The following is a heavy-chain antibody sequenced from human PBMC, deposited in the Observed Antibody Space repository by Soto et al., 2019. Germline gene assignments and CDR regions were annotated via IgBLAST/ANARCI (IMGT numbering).Heavy chain of an antibody. J-gene: IGHJ3*02. Sequence: GGPLRLSCTASGFTFGDYAMSWFRQAPGKGLEWVGFIRSKAYGGTTEYAASVKGRFTISRDDSKSIAYLQMNSLKTEDTAVYYCTRSPYDILTGPSAFDIWGQGTMVTVSS. CDR1: GFTFGDYA. CDR2: IRSKAYGGTT. CDR3: TRSPYDILTGPSAFDI. D-gene: IGHD3-9*01. V-gene: IGHV3-49*03.